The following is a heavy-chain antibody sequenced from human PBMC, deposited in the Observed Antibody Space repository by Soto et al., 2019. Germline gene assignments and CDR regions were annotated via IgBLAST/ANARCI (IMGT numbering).Heavy chain of an antibody. CDR2: IYYSGST. Sequence: PSETLSLTCTVSGGSVSSGSYYWSWIRQPPGKGLEWIGYIYYSGSTNYNPSLKSRVTISVDTSKNQFSLKLSSVTAADTAVYYCARPIVVVVAATQSNAFDIWGQGTMVTVSS. CDR1: GGSVSSGSYY. D-gene: IGHD2-15*01. V-gene: IGHV4-61*01. CDR3: ARPIVVVVAATQSNAFDI. J-gene: IGHJ3*02.